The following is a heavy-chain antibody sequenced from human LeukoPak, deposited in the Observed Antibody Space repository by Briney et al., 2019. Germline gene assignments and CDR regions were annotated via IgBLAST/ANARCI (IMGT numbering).Heavy chain of an antibody. CDR1: GGSFSGYY. J-gene: IGHJ4*02. V-gene: IGHV4-34*01. CDR3: AKLYRPGPYFDY. D-gene: IGHD2-8*01. Sequence: PSETLSLTCAVYGGSFSGYYWSWIRQPPGKGLEWIGEINHSGSTNYNPSLKSRVTISVDTSKNQFSLKLSSVTAADTAVYYCAKLYRPGPYFDYWGQRTLVTVSS. CDR2: INHSGST.